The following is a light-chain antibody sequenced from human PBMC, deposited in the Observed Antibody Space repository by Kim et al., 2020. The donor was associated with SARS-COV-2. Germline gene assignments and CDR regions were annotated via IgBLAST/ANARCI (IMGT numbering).Light chain of an antibody. CDR1: GGNVGGYNY. CDR3: TSYTSSNTLHVV. CDR2: DVT. Sequence: ITIPCTGTGGNVGGYNYVSWYQQHPGKAPNIMIYDVTNRPSGVSNRFSGSKSGNTASLTISALQAEDEADYYCTSYTSSNTLHVVFGGGTQLTVL. J-gene: IGLJ2*01. V-gene: IGLV2-14*04.